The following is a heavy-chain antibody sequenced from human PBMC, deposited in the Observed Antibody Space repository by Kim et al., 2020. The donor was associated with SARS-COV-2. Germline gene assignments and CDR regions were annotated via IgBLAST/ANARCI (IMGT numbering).Heavy chain of an antibody. V-gene: IGHV3-23*01. J-gene: IGHJ4*02. CDR2: ISGSGGST. D-gene: IGHD3-10*01. CDR1: GFTFSSYA. CDR3: AKVKSRTSLFKTTATRDNYFDY. Sequence: GGSLRLSCAASGFTFSSYAMSWVRQAPGKGLEWVSAISGSGGSTYYADSVKGRFTISRDNSKNTLYLQMNSLRAEDTAVYYCAKVKSRTSLFKTTATRDNYFDYWGQGTLVTVSS.